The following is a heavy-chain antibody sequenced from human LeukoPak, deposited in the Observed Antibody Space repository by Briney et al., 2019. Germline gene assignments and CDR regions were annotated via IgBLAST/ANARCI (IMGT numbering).Heavy chain of an antibody. CDR1: GGSFSGYY. D-gene: IGHD2-2*01. J-gene: IGHJ6*03. V-gene: IGHV4-34*01. Sequence: SETLSLTCAVYGGSFSGYYWSWIRQPPGKGLEWIGEISHSGSTNYNPSLKSRVTISVDTSKNQFSLKLSSVTAADTAVYYCARGDIVVVPAAFYYYYYMDVWGKGTTVTVSS. CDR2: ISHSGST. CDR3: ARGDIVVVPAAFYYYYYMDV.